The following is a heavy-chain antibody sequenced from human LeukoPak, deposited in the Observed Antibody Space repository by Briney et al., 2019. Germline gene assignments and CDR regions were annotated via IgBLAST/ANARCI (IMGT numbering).Heavy chain of an antibody. CDR3: AGLGITIIGGV. CDR2: ICSSGGTI. Sequence: PGGSLSLSCAASGFTFSIYSMNWVPHAPGEGLECASYICSSGGTIYYTDPVKGRITTSRDNANNSLYLQMNSLRAEETAVYYCAGLGITIIGGVWGKGTTVTISS. D-gene: IGHD3-9*01. CDR1: GFTFSIYS. V-gene: IGHV3-48*04. J-gene: IGHJ6*04.